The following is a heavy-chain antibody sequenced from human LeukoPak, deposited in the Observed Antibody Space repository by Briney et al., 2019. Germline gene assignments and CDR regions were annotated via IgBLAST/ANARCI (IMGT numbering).Heavy chain of an antibody. D-gene: IGHD2-15*01. V-gene: IGHV1-69*04. J-gene: IGHJ5*02. Sequence: SVKVSCKASGGTFSSYAISWVRQAPGQGLEWMGRIIPILGIANYAQKFQGRVTITADKSTSTAYMELSSLRSEDTAVYYCARVQWDCSGGSCNWFDPWGQGTLVTVSS. CDR2: IIPILGIA. CDR1: GGTFSSYA. CDR3: ARVQWDCSGGSCNWFDP.